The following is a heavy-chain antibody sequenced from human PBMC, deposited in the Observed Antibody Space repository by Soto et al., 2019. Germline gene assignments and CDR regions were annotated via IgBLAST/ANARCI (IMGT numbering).Heavy chain of an antibody. Sequence: GGSLRLSCAASGFTFSDYYMSWIRQAPGKGLEWVSYISSSGSTIYYADSVKGRFTISRDHSRNTLYLQMNSLRVEDTAVYYCAREVFCSSSSCQVRYGMDVWGQGTTVTVSS. D-gene: IGHD2-2*01. CDR1: GFTFSDYY. CDR3: AREVFCSSSSCQVRYGMDV. V-gene: IGHV3-11*01. J-gene: IGHJ6*02. CDR2: ISSSGSTI.